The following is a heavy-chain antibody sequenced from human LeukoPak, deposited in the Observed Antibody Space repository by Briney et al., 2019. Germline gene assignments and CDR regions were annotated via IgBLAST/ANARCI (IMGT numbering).Heavy chain of an antibody. Sequence: PGGSLRLSCAASGFTFSSYSMHWVRQAPGKGLEWVAVIWYDGSNKYYADSVKGRFTISRDNSKNTLYLQMNSLRAEDTAVYYCASDHYYDSSGYPGYWGQGTLVTVSS. V-gene: IGHV3-33*01. CDR1: GFTFSSYS. CDR2: IWYDGSNK. D-gene: IGHD3-22*01. CDR3: ASDHYYDSSGYPGY. J-gene: IGHJ4*02.